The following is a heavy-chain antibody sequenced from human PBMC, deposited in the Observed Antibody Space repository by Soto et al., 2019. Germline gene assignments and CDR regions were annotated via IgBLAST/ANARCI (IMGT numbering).Heavy chain of an antibody. D-gene: IGHD2-2*01. CDR2: IIPIFGTA. V-gene: IGHV1-69*01. Sequence: QVQLVQSGAEVKKPGSSVKVSCKASGGTFSRYAISWVRQAPGQGLEWMGGIIPIFGTANYAQKFHGRVMITADESTSTAYMELSSLRSEDTAVYYCASNIVVVAAAILGWFDPWGQGTLVTVSS. CDR3: ASNIVVVAAAILGWFDP. CDR1: GGTFSRYA. J-gene: IGHJ5*02.